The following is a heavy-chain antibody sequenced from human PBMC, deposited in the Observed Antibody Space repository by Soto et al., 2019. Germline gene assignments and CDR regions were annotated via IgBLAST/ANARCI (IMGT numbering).Heavy chain of an antibody. Sequence: GASVKVSCKASGGTFSSYAISWVRQAPGQGLEWMGGIIPIFGTANYAQKFQGRVTITADESTSTAYMELSSLRSEDTAVYYCADSTVTTSPYYSGMDVWGQGPRVTVSS. J-gene: IGHJ6*02. V-gene: IGHV1-69*13. CDR1: GGTFSSYA. CDR3: ADSTVTTSPYYSGMDV. D-gene: IGHD4-17*01. CDR2: IIPIFGTA.